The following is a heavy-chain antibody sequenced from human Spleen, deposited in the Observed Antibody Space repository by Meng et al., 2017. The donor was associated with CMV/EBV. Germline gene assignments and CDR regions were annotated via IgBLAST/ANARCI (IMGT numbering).Heavy chain of an antibody. CDR3: AKKGGDGALHYFDY. V-gene: IGHV3-23*01. CDR1: GFTFSSYA. Sequence: GESLKISCAASGFTFSSYAMSWVRQAPGKGLEWVSAISGSGGSTYYADSVKGRFTISRDNSKNTLYLQMNSLRGEDTAVYYCAKKGGDGALHYFDYWGQGTLVTVSS. D-gene: IGHD3-16*01. J-gene: IGHJ4*02. CDR2: ISGSGGST.